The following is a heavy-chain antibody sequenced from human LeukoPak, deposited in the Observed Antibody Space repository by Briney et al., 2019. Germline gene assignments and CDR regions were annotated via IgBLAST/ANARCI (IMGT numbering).Heavy chain of an antibody. CDR2: IYFDTKNI. D-gene: IGHD3-9*01. V-gene: IGHV3-33*08. Sequence: GGSLRLSCAASGFTFSSYAVSWVRQAPGKGLEWVAVIYFDTKNIHYADSVKGRFTVSRDDSKNTLYLQMNSLRAEDTAVYYCAAKEGLTGYLSGSFDYWGQGTLVTVSS. CDR1: GFTFSSYA. J-gene: IGHJ4*02. CDR3: AAKEGLTGYLSGSFDY.